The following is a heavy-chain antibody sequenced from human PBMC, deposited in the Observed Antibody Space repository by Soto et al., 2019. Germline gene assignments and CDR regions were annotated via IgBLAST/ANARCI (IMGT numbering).Heavy chain of an antibody. J-gene: IGHJ4*02. Sequence: EASVKVSCKASGYTFTSYGISWVRQAPGQGLERMGWISAYNGNTNYAQKLQGRVTMTTDTSTSTAYMEMRSLRSDDTAVYYCARAGAWIQLWLHQPLFDYWGQGTLVTVSS. V-gene: IGHV1-18*01. CDR2: ISAYNGNT. CDR3: ARAGAWIQLWLHQPLFDY. CDR1: GYTFTSYG. D-gene: IGHD5-18*01.